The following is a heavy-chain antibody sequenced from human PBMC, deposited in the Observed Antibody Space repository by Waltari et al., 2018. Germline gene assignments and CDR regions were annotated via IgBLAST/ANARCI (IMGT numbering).Heavy chain of an antibody. V-gene: IGHV3-21*01. CDR1: GFTFSSHS. CDR3: ARVRDYGGNCLDY. D-gene: IGHD4-17*01. J-gene: IGHJ4*02. CDR2: ISSISSYI. Sequence: EVQLVESGGGLVKPGGSLRTSCAAYGFTFSSHSMNWVRQAPGKGLEWVSSISSISSYIYYADSVKGRFTISRDNAKNSLYLQMNSLRAEDTAVYYCARVRDYGGNCLDYWGQGTLVTVSS.